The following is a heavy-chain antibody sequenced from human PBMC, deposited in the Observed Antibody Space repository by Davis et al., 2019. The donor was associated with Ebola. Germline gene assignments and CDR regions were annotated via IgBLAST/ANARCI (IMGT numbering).Heavy chain of an antibody. J-gene: IGHJ3*02. CDR2: INPNSGGT. Sequence: ASVKVSCKASGYTFTGYYMHWVRQAPGQGLEWMGWINPNSGGTNYAQKFQGWVTMTRDTSISTVYMELSRLRSDDTAVYYCARKYSSSSEYAFDIWGQGTMVTVSS. CDR3: ARKYSSSSEYAFDI. D-gene: IGHD6-6*01. CDR1: GYTFTGYY. V-gene: IGHV1-2*04.